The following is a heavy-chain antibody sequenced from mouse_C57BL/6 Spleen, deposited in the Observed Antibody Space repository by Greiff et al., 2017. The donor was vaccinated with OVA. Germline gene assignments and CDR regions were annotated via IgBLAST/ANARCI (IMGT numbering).Heavy chain of an antibody. Sequence: VQLQQSGPELVKPGASVKIPCKASGYTFTDYNMDWVKQSHGKSLEWIGDINPNNGGTIYNQKFKGKATLTVDKSSSTAYMELRSLTSEDTAVYYGARGNYYGSSYGFADWGQGTLVTVSA. D-gene: IGHD1-1*01. CDR1: GYTFTDYN. CDR2: INPNNGGT. V-gene: IGHV1-18*01. CDR3: ARGNYYGSSYGFAD. J-gene: IGHJ3*01.